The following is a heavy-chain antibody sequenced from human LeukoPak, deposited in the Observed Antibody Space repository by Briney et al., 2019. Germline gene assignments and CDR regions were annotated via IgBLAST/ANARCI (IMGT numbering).Heavy chain of an antibody. CDR1: GGSISSYY. CDR2: IYTSGST. V-gene: IGHV4-4*07. J-gene: IGHJ4*02. Sequence: SETLSLTCTVSGGSISSYYWSWIRQPARKGLEWIGRIYTSGSTNYNASLKSRVSMSVDTSKNQFSLKLSSVTAAGTAVFYCARENSGSYREFDYWGQGTLVTVSS. CDR3: ARENSGSYREFDY. D-gene: IGHD1-26*01.